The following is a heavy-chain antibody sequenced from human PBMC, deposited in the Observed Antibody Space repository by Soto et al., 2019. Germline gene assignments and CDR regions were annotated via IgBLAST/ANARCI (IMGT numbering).Heavy chain of an antibody. CDR1: GGTFSSYA. Sequence: QVQLVQSGAEVKKPGSSVKVSCKASGGTFSSYAISWVRQAPGQGLEWMGGIIPIFGTANYAQKFQGRVTNTADESTSTANMELRSLRSEDTAVYYCARENIVAVPAANPYWYFDLWGRGTLVTVSS. J-gene: IGHJ2*01. CDR3: ARENIVAVPAANPYWYFDL. CDR2: IIPIFGTA. D-gene: IGHD2-2*01. V-gene: IGHV1-69*01.